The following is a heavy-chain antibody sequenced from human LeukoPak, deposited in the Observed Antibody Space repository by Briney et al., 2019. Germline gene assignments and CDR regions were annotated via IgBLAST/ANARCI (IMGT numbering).Heavy chain of an antibody. CDR1: GGSISSYY. J-gene: IGHJ5*02. V-gene: IGHV4-59*01. Sequence: SETLSLTCIVSGGSISSYYWSWIRQPPGKGLEWIGYIYYSGSTNYNPSLKSRVTISVDTSKNQFSLKLSSVTAADTAVYYCARVTLGYCSGGSCYGFWFDPWGQGTLVTVSS. CDR3: ARVTLGYCSGGSCYGFWFDP. D-gene: IGHD2-15*01. CDR2: IYYSGST.